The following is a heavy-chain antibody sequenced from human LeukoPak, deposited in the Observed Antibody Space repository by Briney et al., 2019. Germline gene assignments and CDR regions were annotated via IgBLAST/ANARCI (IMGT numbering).Heavy chain of an antibody. Sequence: PSETLSLTCTVSGDSISTYYWNWIRQPPGKGLEWTGFIYYSGRTNYNPSLKSRVTISVDTSKNQFSLKLSSVTAADTAAYYCARGPHYDILTGYYGRLNYFDYWGQGTLVTVSS. D-gene: IGHD3-9*01. CDR3: ARGPHYDILTGYYGRLNYFDY. V-gene: IGHV4-59*12. J-gene: IGHJ4*02. CDR1: GDSISTYY. CDR2: IYYSGRT.